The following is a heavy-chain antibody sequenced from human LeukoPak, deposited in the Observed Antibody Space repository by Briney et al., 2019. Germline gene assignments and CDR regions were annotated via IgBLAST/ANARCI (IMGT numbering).Heavy chain of an antibody. CDR3: AKVGYTSGWYLGYFDY. CDR1: GFTFSSYA. D-gene: IGHD6-13*01. CDR2: NRRNGDST. J-gene: IGHJ4*02. V-gene: IGHV3-23*01. Sequence: SGGSLRLSCVASGFTFSSYAMSWVRQGPGKGLEWVSANRRNGDSTYYADSVKGRFTISRDNSKNTLHLQMDSLRAEDTAVYYCAKVGYTSGWYLGYFDYWGQGTLVTVSS.